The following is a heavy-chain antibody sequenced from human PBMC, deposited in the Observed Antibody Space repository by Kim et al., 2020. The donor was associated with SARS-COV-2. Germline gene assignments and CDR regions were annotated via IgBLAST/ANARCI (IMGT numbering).Heavy chain of an antibody. Sequence: SETLSLTCTVSGGSISSSSYYWGWIRQPPGKGLEWIGSIYYSGSTYYNPSLKSRVTISVDTSKNQFSLKLSSVTAADTAVYYCARAGIAAAGHFDYWGQGTLVTVSS. CDR1: GGSISSSSYY. D-gene: IGHD6-13*01. J-gene: IGHJ4*02. V-gene: IGHV4-39*07. CDR2: IYYSGST. CDR3: ARAGIAAAGHFDY.